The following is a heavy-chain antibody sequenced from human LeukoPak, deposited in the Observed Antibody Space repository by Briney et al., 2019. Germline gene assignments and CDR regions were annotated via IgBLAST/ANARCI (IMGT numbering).Heavy chain of an antibody. CDR3: ARVGLTRGNNWFDP. Sequence: SQTLSLTCTVSGGSISSGGYYWSWIRQPPGKGLEWIGYIYHSGSTYYNPSLKSRVTISVDRSKNQFSLKLSSVTAADTAVYYCARVGLTRGNNWFDPWGQGTLVTVSS. D-gene: IGHD4-11*01. V-gene: IGHV4-30-2*01. CDR1: GGSISSGGYY. J-gene: IGHJ5*02. CDR2: IYHSGST.